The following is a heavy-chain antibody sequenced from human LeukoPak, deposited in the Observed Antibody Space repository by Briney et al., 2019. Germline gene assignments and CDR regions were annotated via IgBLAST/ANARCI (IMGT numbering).Heavy chain of an antibody. CDR1: GYTFTSYG. CDR3: ATRSSDYYYYYMDV. Sequence: ASVKVSCKASGYTFTSYGISWVRQAPGQGLEWMGWISAYNGNTNYAQKLQGRVTMTEDTSTDTAYMELSSLRSEDTAVYYCATRSSDYYYYYMDVWGKGTTVTVSS. J-gene: IGHJ6*03. V-gene: IGHV1-18*01. CDR2: ISAYNGNT. D-gene: IGHD6-19*01.